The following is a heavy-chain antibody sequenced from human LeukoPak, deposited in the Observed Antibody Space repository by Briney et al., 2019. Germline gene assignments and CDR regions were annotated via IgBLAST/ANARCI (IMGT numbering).Heavy chain of an antibody. V-gene: IGHV3-48*03. Sequence: QSGGSLRLSCAASGFTFSSYKMIWARQAPGKGLEWISYITTSDTTTYFADSLKGRFTISRDNAKNSLYLQMNSLRAEDTAVYYCARVLFHSLAVFDYWGQGTLVTVSS. CDR3: ARVLFHSLAVFDY. D-gene: IGHD2/OR15-2a*01. CDR2: ITTSDTTT. J-gene: IGHJ4*02. CDR1: GFTFSSYK.